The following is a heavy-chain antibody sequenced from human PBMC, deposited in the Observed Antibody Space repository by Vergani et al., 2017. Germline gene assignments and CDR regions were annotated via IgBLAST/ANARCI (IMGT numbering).Heavy chain of an antibody. Sequence: QVQLVQSGAEVKKPGASVKVSCKASGYTFTSYGISWVRQAPGQGLEWMGWSSAYNGNTNYAQKLQGRVTMTTDTSTSTAYMELRSLRSDDTAVYYCARDLMKDSSGWDPPLFFYGMDVWGQGTTVTVSS. CDR2: SSAYNGNT. CDR1: GYTFTSYG. CDR3: ARDLMKDSSGWDPPLFFYGMDV. D-gene: IGHD6-19*01. V-gene: IGHV1-18*01. J-gene: IGHJ6*02.